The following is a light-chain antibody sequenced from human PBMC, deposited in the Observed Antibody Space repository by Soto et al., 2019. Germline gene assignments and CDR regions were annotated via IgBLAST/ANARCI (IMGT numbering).Light chain of an antibody. CDR1: QSFSSSY. V-gene: IGKV3-15*01. CDR2: GAS. J-gene: IGKJ5*01. Sequence: IVLTHYPWSRSGSQFERATLSCGSIQSFSSSYLAWYQQKPGQAPRLLIYGASTRATGIPTRFSGSGSGTEFTLTISSRLSAEFAGYYYQQYNNGCPLTFGQGTRLDIK. CDR3: QQYNNGCPLT.